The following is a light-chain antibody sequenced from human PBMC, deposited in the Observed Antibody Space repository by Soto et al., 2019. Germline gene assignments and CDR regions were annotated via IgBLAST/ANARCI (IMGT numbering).Light chain of an antibody. CDR1: TSNIGAPYD. Sequence: QSVLTQPPSVSGAPGLRVSISCTGSTSNIGAPYDVHWYQHLPGTAPKLLIYGDNNRPSGVPDRFSGSKSGTSASLAITRLQAEDEADYYCQSYDISLHNYVFGTGTKVTVL. J-gene: IGLJ1*01. CDR2: GDN. CDR3: QSYDISLHNYV. V-gene: IGLV1-40*01.